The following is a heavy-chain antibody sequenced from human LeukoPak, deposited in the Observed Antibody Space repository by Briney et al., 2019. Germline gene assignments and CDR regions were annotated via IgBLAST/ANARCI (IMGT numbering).Heavy chain of an antibody. D-gene: IGHD3-10*01. J-gene: IGHJ5*02. V-gene: IGHV4-59*01. CDR3: ARADPNASGYFYRFNWFDP. CDR1: GGSISSYY. Sequence: SETLSLTCTVSGGSISSYYWNWVRQPPGKGLEWIGNIYSSGSTDYNPSLKSRVTISLDTSKFRFSLRLNSVTAADTAVYYCARADPNASGYFYRFNWFDPWGQGTLVTVSS. CDR2: IYSSGST.